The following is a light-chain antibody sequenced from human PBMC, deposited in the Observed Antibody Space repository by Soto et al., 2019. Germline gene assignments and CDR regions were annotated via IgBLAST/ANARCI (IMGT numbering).Light chain of an antibody. Sequence: EIVMTQSPATLSVSPGERATLSCRASQSFSSNLAWYQQKPGQAPRLLMYGASTRATGIPARFSGSGSGAEFTLTISSLQSEDFAVYYCQQYNNWPWTFGQETKVDIK. CDR1: QSFSSN. CDR3: QQYNNWPWT. CDR2: GAS. J-gene: IGKJ1*01. V-gene: IGKV3-15*01.